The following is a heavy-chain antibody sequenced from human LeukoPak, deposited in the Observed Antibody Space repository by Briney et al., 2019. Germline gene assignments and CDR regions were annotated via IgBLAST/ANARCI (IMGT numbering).Heavy chain of an antibody. J-gene: IGHJ4*02. CDR1: GFTFSSYG. Sequence: GGSLRLSCAASGFTFSSYGMHWVRQAPGKGLEWVAVINYDGSNQYYADSVKGRFTISRDNSKNTLFLQMNSLRAEDTAVYYCAKSLDIAMIVDYWGQGTLVTVSS. CDR3: AKSLDIAMIVDY. D-gene: IGHD5-18*01. CDR2: INYDGSNQ. V-gene: IGHV3-33*06.